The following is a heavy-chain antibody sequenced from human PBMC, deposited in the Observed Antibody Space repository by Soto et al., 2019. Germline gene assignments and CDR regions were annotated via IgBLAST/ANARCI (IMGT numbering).Heavy chain of an antibody. Sequence: QVQLQESGPGLVKPSPTLYLTCTVSGGSISSGAYFWSWIRQSPGKGLEWIGYISSIGSTYYNPSLKSRVSVSRDTSKNQFSLKLSSVTTTDTAVYYCARGLVIRPYYYPGMDVWGQGTTVTVSS. CDR2: ISSIGST. V-gene: IGHV4-30-4*01. CDR1: GGSISSGAYF. J-gene: IGHJ6*02. D-gene: IGHD3-9*01. CDR3: ARGLVIRPYYYPGMDV.